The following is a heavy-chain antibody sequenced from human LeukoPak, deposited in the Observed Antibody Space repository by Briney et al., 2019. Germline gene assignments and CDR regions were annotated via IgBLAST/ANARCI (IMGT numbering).Heavy chain of an antibody. D-gene: IGHD6-19*01. CDR3: ARYMTVSGLRSTKGY. CDR1: GYSFDNFG. V-gene: IGHV1-3*01. CDR2: INSDNGDT. Sequence: ASVKVSCKASGYSFDNFGISWVRQAPGQSLEWMGRINSDNGDTEYSQKFQGRLTFTRDTSATTAYMELSSLTSEDTAVYYCARYMTVSGLRSTKGYWGQGTLVTVSS. J-gene: IGHJ4*02.